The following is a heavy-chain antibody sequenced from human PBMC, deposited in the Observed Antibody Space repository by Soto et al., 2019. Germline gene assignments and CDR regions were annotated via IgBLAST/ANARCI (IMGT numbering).Heavy chain of an antibody. V-gene: IGHV1-69*01. Sequence: QVQLVQSGAEVKKPGSSVKVSCKASGGTFSSYAISWVRQAPGQGLEWMGGIIPIFGTANYAQKFQGRVTITADESTSTAYMELSSLRSEDTAVYYCARDLLGYCTNGVCPNWFGPWGQGTLVTVSS. D-gene: IGHD2-8*01. J-gene: IGHJ5*02. CDR3: ARDLLGYCTNGVCPNWFGP. CDR2: IIPIFGTA. CDR1: GGTFSSYA.